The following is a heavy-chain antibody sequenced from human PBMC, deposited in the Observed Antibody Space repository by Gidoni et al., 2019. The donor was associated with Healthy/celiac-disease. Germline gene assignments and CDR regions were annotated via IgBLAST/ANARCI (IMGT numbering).Heavy chain of an antibody. Sequence: QVQLQASGPGLVKPSETLSLTCTVSGGSISRHYWSWIRQPPGKGLEWIGYIYYSGSTNYNPSLKSRVTISVDTSKNQFSLKLSSVTAADTAVYYCARLEQRWLQLNYYYGMDVWGQGTTVTVSS. J-gene: IGHJ6*02. CDR3: ARLEQRWLQLNYYYGMDV. CDR2: IYYSGST. CDR1: GGSISRHY. V-gene: IGHV4-59*08. D-gene: IGHD1-1*01.